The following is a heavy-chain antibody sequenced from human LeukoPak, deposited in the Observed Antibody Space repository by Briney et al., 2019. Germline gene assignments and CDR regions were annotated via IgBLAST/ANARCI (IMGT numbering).Heavy chain of an antibody. V-gene: IGHV5-51*01. CDR1: GYSFTSYW. CDR3: ARTAGGSSWASGWFDP. CDR2: IYPGDSDT. J-gene: IGHJ5*02. Sequence: GESLKISCKGHGYSFTSYWIAWVCQIPGKGLEWMGIIYPGDSDTRYSPSFQGQVSISADKSISTAYLQWSSLKASDTAMYYCARTAGGSSWASGWFDPWGQGTLVTVSS. D-gene: IGHD6-13*01.